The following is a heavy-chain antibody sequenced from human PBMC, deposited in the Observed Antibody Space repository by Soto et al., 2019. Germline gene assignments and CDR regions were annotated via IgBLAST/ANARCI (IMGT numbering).Heavy chain of an antibody. V-gene: IGHV4-4*02. CDR3: ARIALAGTYFDY. Sequence: SETRRLTCAVSGGSISSSNCWSWVRQPPGKGLEWIGENYHSGSTNYNPSLKSRVTISVDKSKNQFSLKLSSVTAADTAVYYCARIALAGTYFDYWGQGTLVTVS. CDR1: GGSISSSNC. CDR2: NYHSGST. D-gene: IGHD6-19*01. J-gene: IGHJ4*02.